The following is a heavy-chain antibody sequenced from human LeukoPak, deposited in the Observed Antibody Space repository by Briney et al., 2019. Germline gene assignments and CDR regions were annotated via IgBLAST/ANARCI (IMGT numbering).Heavy chain of an antibody. V-gene: IGHV1-2*04. CDR3: ARGSIAARSCIDY. J-gene: IGHJ4*02. CDR1: GYTFTGYH. Sequence: ASVKVSCKASGYTFTGYHMHWVRQAPGQGLEWMGRINPNSGDTNYAQEFLGWVTMTRDTSISTAYMELSRLRSDDTAVYYCARGSIAARSCIDYWGRGTLVTVSS. CDR2: INPNSGDT. D-gene: IGHD6-6*01.